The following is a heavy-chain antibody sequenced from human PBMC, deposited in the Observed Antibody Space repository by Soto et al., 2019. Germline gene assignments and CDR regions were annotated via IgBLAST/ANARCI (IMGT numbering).Heavy chain of an antibody. Sequence: EVQLVESGGGLVQPGGSLRLSCAASGFSFSSYWMHWVRQAPGRGLMWVSRINTDGTSTSYADSVKGRFTISRDNGKNTLYLQMNSLRAEDTAVYYCARGSGFQAGAHGYWGQGILITSSS. CDR1: GFSFSSYW. J-gene: IGHJ4*02. CDR2: INTDGTST. CDR3: ARGSGFQAGAHGY. V-gene: IGHV3-74*01. D-gene: IGHD6-25*01.